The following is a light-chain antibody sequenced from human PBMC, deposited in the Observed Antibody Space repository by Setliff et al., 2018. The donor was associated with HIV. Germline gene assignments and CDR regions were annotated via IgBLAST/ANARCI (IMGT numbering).Light chain of an antibody. CDR3: CSYTGRLPPVI. CDR1: TSDIGNFNL. J-gene: IGLJ2*01. V-gene: IGLV2-23*02. CDR2: EVS. Sequence: QSALTQPASVSGSPGQSITISCTGTTSDIGNFNLVSWYQQHPGKAPKLMICEVSKRPSGVSDRFSGSKSANTASLTISGLQAEDEADYYCCSYTGRLPPVILGGGTKVTVL.